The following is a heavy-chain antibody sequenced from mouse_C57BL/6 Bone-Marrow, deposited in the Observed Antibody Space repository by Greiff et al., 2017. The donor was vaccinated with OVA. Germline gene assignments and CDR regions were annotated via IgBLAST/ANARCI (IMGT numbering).Heavy chain of an antibody. CDR1: GYTFTSYG. V-gene: IGHV1-81*01. J-gene: IGHJ1*03. CDR2: IYPRSGNT. D-gene: IGHD1-1*01. Sequence: QVQLQQSGAELARPGASVKLSCKASGYTFTSYGISWVKQRTGQGLEWIGEIYPRSGNTYYTEKFKGKATLTADKSSSTAYMELRSLTSEDSAVYFCAREGGSSYDWYFDVWGTGTTVTVSS. CDR3: AREGGSSYDWYFDV.